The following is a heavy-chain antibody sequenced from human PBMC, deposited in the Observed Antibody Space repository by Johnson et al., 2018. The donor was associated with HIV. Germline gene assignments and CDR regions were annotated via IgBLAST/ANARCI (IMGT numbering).Heavy chain of an antibody. Sequence: QVQLVESGGGLVKPGGSLRLSCAASGFTFSDYYMSWIRQAPGKGLEWVSYISSSGSTIYYADSGKGRFTIPRDNAKNSLYLQMNSLRAEDTAVYYCARDVIRVIAARDDAFDIWGQGTMVTVSS. V-gene: IGHV3-11*04. CDR2: ISSSGSTI. CDR1: GFTFSDYY. CDR3: ARDVIRVIAARDDAFDI. J-gene: IGHJ3*02. D-gene: IGHD6-6*01.